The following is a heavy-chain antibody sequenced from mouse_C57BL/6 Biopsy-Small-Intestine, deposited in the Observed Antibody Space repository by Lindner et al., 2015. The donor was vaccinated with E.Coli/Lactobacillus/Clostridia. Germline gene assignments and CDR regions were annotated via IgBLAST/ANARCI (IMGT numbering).Heavy chain of an antibody. V-gene: IGHV5-17*01. D-gene: IGHD1-1*02. CDR3: ARRWSWYFDV. J-gene: IGHJ1*03. CDR1: GFTFSDFG. Sequence: EVQLQESGGGLVKPGGSLKLSCAASGFTFSDFGMHWVRQAPEKGLEWVAYISSGSSTIYYADTVKGRFTISRDNAKNTLFLQMTSLRSEDTAMYYCARRWSWYFDVWGTGTTVTVSS. CDR2: ISSGSSTI.